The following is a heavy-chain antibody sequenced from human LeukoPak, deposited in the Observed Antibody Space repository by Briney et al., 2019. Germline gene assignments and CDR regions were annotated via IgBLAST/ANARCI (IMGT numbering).Heavy chain of an antibody. CDR3: ARVAVTGTDPGAFDI. CDR1: GGYFSAYY. CDR2: INHVGST. J-gene: IGHJ3*02. Sequence: SETLSLTCAVYGGYFSAYYWSWIRQPPGKGLEWFGEINHVGSTNYNPSLKSRVTISVDTSKNQFSLKLTSVTAADTAVYYCARVAVTGTDPGAFDIWGQGTMVTVSS. D-gene: IGHD6-19*01. V-gene: IGHV4-34*01.